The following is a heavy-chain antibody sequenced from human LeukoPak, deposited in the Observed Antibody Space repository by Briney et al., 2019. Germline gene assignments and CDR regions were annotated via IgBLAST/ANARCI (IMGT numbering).Heavy chain of an antibody. D-gene: IGHD5-12*01. CDR1: GYTFTGYY. V-gene: IGHV1-2*02. CDR2: INPNSGGT. Sequence: ASVKVSCKASGYTFTGYYMHWVRQAPGQGLEWMGWINPNSGGTSYAQKFQGRVTMTRDTSISTAYMELSRLRSDDTAVYYCARSRGYSYGPVAIVATTNYYFDYWGQGTLVTVSS. J-gene: IGHJ4*02. CDR3: ARSRGYSYGPVAIVATTNYYFDY.